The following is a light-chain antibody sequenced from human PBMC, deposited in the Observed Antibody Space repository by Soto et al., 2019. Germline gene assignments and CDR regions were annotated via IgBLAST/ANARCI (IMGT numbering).Light chain of an antibody. J-gene: IGLJ3*02. CDR1: SSNIGAGYD. CDR2: GSS. V-gene: IGLV1-40*01. CDR3: QSYDSSLSGCV. Sequence: QPVLTQPPSVSGAPGQRVTISCTGSSSNIGAGYDVHWYQQLPGTAPKLLIYGSSNRPSGVPDRFSGSKSGTSASLAITGLQAEDEADYYCQSYDSSLSGCVFGGGTKLTVL.